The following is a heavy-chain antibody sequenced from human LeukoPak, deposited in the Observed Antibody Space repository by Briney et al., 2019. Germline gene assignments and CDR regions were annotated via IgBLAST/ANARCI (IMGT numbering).Heavy chain of an antibody. D-gene: IGHD3-9*01. CDR3: VKSPHVQVLVCYLDP. Sequence: GGSLRLSCAASGFTFSSYAMSWVRQAPGKGLEWVSSLSGSGGSTHYADSVKGRFTISRDNSKNTLYLQMNSLRAEDTAVYYCVKSPHVQVLVCYLDPWGQGTLVTVSS. V-gene: IGHV3-23*01. CDR2: LSGSGGST. CDR1: GFTFSSYA. J-gene: IGHJ5*02.